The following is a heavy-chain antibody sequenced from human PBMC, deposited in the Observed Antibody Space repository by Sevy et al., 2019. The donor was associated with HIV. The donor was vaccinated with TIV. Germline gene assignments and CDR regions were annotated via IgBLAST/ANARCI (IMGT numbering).Heavy chain of an antibody. V-gene: IGHV1-24*01. D-gene: IGHD2-15*01. CDR1: GHTLTELS. CDR2: FDPEDGET. Sequence: ASVKVSCKVSGHTLTELSMQWVRQAPGKGLEWMGGFDPEDGETMFAQNFQGRVTMTADTSTDTAYMELSSLRSEDTAVYYGATRVVQTHFLIDFCGQGTLVTVSS. CDR3: ATRVVQTHFLIDF. J-gene: IGHJ4*02.